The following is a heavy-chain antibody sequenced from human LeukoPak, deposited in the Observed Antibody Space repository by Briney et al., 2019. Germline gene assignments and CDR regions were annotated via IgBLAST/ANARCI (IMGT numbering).Heavy chain of an antibody. CDR1: GFTFSSYW. J-gene: IGHJ3*02. CDR2: VDSDGSST. V-gene: IGHV3-74*01. CDR3: ARGITIFGVVNDAFDI. Sequence: GSLRLSCAASGFTFSSYWMHWVRQAPGKGLVWVSRVDSDGSSTTYADSVKGRFTISRDNAKNTLYLQMNSLRAEDTAVYYCARGITIFGVVNDAFDIWGQGTMVTVPS. D-gene: IGHD3-3*01.